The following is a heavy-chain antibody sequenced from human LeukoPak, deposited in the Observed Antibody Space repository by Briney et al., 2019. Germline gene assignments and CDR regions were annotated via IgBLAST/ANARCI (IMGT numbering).Heavy chain of an antibody. CDR2: INNDGSDT. D-gene: IGHD3-9*01. CDR3: ARGYFGPEF. CDR1: GFTFRNYW. V-gene: IGHV3-74*01. J-gene: IGHJ4*02. Sequence: GGSLRLSCEASGFTFRNYWMHWVRQAPGKGLVWVSRINNDGSDTTYADAVKGRFTFSRDNAKNTLYLQMNSLRAEDTAVYYCARGYFGPEFWGQGTLVTVSS.